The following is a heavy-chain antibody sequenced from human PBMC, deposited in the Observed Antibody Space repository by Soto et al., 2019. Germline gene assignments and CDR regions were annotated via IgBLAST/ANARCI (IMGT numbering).Heavy chain of an antibody. V-gene: IGHV4-31*03. CDR3: ARAGDFWSGYAFDY. CDR2: IYYSGST. CDR1: GGSISSGCYY. Sequence: SETLSLTCTVSGGSISSGCYYWSWIRQHPGKGLEWIGYIYYSGSTYYNPSLKSRVTISVDTSKNQFSLKLSSVTAADTAVYYCARAGDFWSGYAFDYWGQGTLVTVSS. J-gene: IGHJ4*02. D-gene: IGHD3-3*01.